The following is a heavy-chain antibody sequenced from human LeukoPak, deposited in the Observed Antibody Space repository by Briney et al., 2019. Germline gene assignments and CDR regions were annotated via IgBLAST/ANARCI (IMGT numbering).Heavy chain of an antibody. V-gene: IGHV3-33*01. D-gene: IGHD3-3*01. CDR1: GFTFSSYG. Sequence: PGGSLGLTCAASGFTFSSYGMHWVRQAPGKGLEWVAVIWYDGSNKYYADSVKGRFTISRDNSKNTLYLQMNSLRAEGTAVYYCARAALDFWGQGTLVTVSS. CDR3: ARAALDF. CDR2: IWYDGSNK. J-gene: IGHJ4*02.